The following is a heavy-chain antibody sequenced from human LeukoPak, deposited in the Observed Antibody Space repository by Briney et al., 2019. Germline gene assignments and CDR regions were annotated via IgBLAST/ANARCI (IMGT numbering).Heavy chain of an antibody. CDR3: ARGHGPGGTRWPNLDF. CDR1: GYTFTSYG. CDR2: MNPNSGNT. V-gene: IGHV1-8*02. D-gene: IGHD2-15*01. J-gene: IGHJ4*02. Sequence: GASVKVSCKASGYTFTSYGISWVRQATGQGLEWMGWMNPNSGNTGYAQKFQGRVTMTRDTSIHTAYMELSSLRSEDTAVYYCARGHGPGGTRWPNLDFWGQGTLITVSS.